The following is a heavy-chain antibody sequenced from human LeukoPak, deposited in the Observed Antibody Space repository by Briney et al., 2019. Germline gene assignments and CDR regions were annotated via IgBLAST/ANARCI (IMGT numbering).Heavy chain of an antibody. CDR2: IYYSGST. D-gene: IGHD6-13*01. CDR3: ARRPAESLCKFDY. Sequence: SETLSLTCTVSGGSISSYYWGWIRQPPGKGLEWIGSIYYSGSTYYNPSLKSRVTISVDTSKNQFSLKLSSVTAADTAVYYCARRPAESLCKFDYWGQGTLVTVSS. V-gene: IGHV4-39*01. CDR1: GGSISSYY. J-gene: IGHJ4*02.